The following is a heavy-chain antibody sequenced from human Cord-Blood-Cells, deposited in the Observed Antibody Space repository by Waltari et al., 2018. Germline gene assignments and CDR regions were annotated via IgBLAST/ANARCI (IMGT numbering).Heavy chain of an antibody. CDR3: ARAVERWYYYYGMDV. CDR1: GFTFSSYA. Sequence: QVQLVESGGGVVQPGRSLRLSCAASGFTFSSYAIHWVRQAPGKGLEWVAVISYDGSNKYYADSVKGRFTISRDNSKNTLYLQMNSLRAEDTAVYYCARAVERWYYYYGMDVWGQGTTVTVSS. CDR2: ISYDGSNK. J-gene: IGHJ6*02. V-gene: IGHV3-30*04. D-gene: IGHD1-1*01.